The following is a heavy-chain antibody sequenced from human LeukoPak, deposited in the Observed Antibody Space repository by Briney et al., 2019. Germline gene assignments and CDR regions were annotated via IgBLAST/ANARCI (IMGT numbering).Heavy chain of an antibody. D-gene: IGHD3-22*01. CDR2: ILYDGGNK. CDR3: ARDPGDSIDYLNYFDY. Sequence: PGGSLRLSCAASGFTFRSYGMHWVRQTPGKGLEGVSFILYDGGNKYYADSVKGRFTVSRDNSQNTLYLQMNSLRAEDTAIYYCARDPGDSIDYLNYFDYWGQGTLVTVSS. V-gene: IGHV3-30*02. J-gene: IGHJ4*02. CDR1: GFTFRSYG.